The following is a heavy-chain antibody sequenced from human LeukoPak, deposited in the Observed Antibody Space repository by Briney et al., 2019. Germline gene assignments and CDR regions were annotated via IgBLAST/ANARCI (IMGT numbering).Heavy chain of an antibody. J-gene: IGHJ4*02. CDR2: INHSGST. V-gene: IGHV4-34*01. CDR1: GGSFSGYY. D-gene: IGHD3-3*01. CDR3: ARVVNDFWSGYYKEIDY. Sequence: SETLSLTCAVYGGSFSGYYWSWIRQPPGRGLEWIGEINHSGSTNYNPSLKSRVTISVDTSKNQFSLKLSSVIAADTAVYYCARVVNDFWSGYYKEIDYWGQGTLVTVSS.